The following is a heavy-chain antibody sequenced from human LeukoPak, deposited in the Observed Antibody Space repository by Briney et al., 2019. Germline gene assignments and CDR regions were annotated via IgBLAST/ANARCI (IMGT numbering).Heavy chain of an antibody. D-gene: IGHD1-26*01. CDR2: ISGNAGTT. J-gene: IGHJ4*02. Sequence: GGSLRLSCAASGFTFGGYAMTWVRQAPGKGLEWLSLISGNAGTTYQPDSVKGRFTVSRDNSKNTLYLQMNSLRAEDTAVYYCAKVGMVGSTYYFDSGGQGTLVTVS. V-gene: IGHV3-23*01. CDR1: GFTFGGYA. CDR3: AKVGMVGSTYYFDS.